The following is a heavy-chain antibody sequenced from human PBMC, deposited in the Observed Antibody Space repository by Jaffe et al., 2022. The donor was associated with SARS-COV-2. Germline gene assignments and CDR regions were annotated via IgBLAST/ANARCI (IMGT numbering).Heavy chain of an antibody. CDR2: ISSSSSYI. D-gene: IGHD6-19*01. Sequence: EVQLVESGGGLVKPGGSLRLSCAASGFTFSSYSMNWVRQAPGKGLEWVSSISSSSSYIYYADSVKGRFTISRDNAKNSLYLQMNSLRAEDTAVYYCARDCMAVAGDYYYYYGMDVWGQGTTVTVSS. J-gene: IGHJ6*02. V-gene: IGHV3-21*01. CDR1: GFTFSSYS. CDR3: ARDCMAVAGDYYYYYGMDV.